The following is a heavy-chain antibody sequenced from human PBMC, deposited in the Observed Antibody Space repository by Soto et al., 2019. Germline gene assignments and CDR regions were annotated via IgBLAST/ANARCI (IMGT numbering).Heavy chain of an antibody. CDR1: GYTFTNHY. J-gene: IGHJ4*02. CDR3: AREGNGYNLGPSVDFDY. CDR2: INPSGGST. Sequence: QVQLVQSGAEVTKPGALVKVSCKASGYTFTNHYMHWVRQAPGQGLEWMGVINPSGGSTDYAQKFQGRVTMTRDTPTSTVYMEVSSLRSEDTAVFYCAREGNGYNLGPSVDFDYWGQGTLVTVSS. D-gene: IGHD5-12*01. V-gene: IGHV1-46*01.